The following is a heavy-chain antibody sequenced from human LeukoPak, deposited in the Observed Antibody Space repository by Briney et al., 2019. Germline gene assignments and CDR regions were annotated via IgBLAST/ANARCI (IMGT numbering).Heavy chain of an antibody. Sequence: PGGSLRLSCAASGFTFSDYYMSWHRQAPGKGLEWVSYISSSSSYTNYADSVKGRFTISRDNAKNSLYLQMNSLRAEDTAVYYCARAPHYSNYGPYYYGMDVWGQGTTVTVSS. CDR3: ARAPHYSNYGPYYYGMDV. CDR1: GFTFSDYY. J-gene: IGHJ6*02. V-gene: IGHV3-11*06. D-gene: IGHD4-11*01. CDR2: ISSSSSYT.